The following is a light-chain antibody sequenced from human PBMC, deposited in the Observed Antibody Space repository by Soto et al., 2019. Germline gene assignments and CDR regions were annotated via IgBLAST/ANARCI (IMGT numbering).Light chain of an antibody. V-gene: IGLV1-47*01. CDR3: AAWDASLSGVV. Sequence: QSALTQPPSASGTPGQRVTISCSGSSSNIGINYVYWYQQLPGTAPKLLIYRNNQRPSGVPDRFSGSKSGTSASLAISGLRSEDEADYYCAAWDASLSGVVFGGGTKVTVL. J-gene: IGLJ2*01. CDR1: SSNIGINY. CDR2: RNN.